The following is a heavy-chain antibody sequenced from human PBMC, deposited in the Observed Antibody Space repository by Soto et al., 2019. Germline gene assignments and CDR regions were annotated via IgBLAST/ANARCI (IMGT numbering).Heavy chain of an antibody. V-gene: IGHV3-23*01. J-gene: IGHJ4*02. CDR3: AKKEEYSYGYSLAY. Sequence: GGSLRLSCAASGFTFSSYAMSWVRQAPGKGLEWVSAISGSGGSTYYADSVKGRFTISRDNSKNTLYLQMNSLRAEDTAVYYCAKKEEYSYGYSLAYWGQGTLVTVSS. CDR2: ISGSGGST. D-gene: IGHD5-18*01. CDR1: GFTFSSYA.